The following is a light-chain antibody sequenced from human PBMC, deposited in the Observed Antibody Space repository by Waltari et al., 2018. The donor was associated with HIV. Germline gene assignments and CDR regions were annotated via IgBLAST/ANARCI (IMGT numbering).Light chain of an antibody. V-gene: IGLV2-11*01. CDR3: CSYAGIYTYVK. CDR1: SSDVGGYHY. Sequence: QSALTQPRSVSGAPGQSVAISCTGTSSDVGGYHYVSCYQQHPDKAPKLMIYDVSQRPSGVPDRFSGSKSGNTSSLTISGLQAEDEADYYCCSYAGIYTYVKFGGGTKLTVL. CDR2: DVS. J-gene: IGLJ2*01.